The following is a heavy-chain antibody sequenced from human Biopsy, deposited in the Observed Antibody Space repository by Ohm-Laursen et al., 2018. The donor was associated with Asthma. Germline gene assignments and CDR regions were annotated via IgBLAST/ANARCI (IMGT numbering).Heavy chain of an antibody. CDR3: ARSAKTIFGVVMGSYYYGMDV. Sequence: GTLSLACAVYGGSFSGYYWSWIRQPPGKGLEWIGEINHSGSTNYNPSLKSRVTISVDTSKNQFSLKLSSVTAADTAVYYCARSAKTIFGVVMGSYYYGMDVWGQGTTVTVSS. CDR1: GGSFSGYY. CDR2: INHSGST. V-gene: IGHV4-34*01. D-gene: IGHD3-3*01. J-gene: IGHJ6*02.